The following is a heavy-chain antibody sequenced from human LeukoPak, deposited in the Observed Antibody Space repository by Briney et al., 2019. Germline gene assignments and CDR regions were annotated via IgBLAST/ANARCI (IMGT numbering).Heavy chain of an antibody. CDR3: ARGHSYNYAY. CDR1: GYSISSGYY. CDR2: IYHSGST. Sequence: PSETLSLTCTVSGYSISSGYYWGWIRQPPGKGLEWIGSIYHSGSTYYNPSLKSRVTISVDTSKNQFSLKLSSVTAADTAVYYCARGHSYNYAYWGQGTLVTVSS. J-gene: IGHJ4*02. V-gene: IGHV4-38-2*02. D-gene: IGHD5-24*01.